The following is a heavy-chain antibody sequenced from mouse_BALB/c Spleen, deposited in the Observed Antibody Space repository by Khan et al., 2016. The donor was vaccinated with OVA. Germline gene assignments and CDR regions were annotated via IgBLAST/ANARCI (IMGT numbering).Heavy chain of an antibody. CDR1: GFSLTSYG. D-gene: IGHD2-3*01. CDR2: IWAGGST. J-gene: IGHJ4*01. Sequence: QVQLKESGPGLVAPSQSLSITCTVSGFSLTSYGVNWVRQPPGKGLEWLGVIWAGGSTNYNSALMSRLSTSKDNSTSQVFLKMNRLQTDDTAKYYCARFYVRYYAMDYWGQGTSVTVSS. CDR3: ARFYVRYYAMDY. V-gene: IGHV2-9*02.